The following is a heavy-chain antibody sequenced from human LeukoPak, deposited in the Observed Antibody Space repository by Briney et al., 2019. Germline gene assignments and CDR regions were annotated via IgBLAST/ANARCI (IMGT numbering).Heavy chain of an antibody. V-gene: IGHV4-39*07. D-gene: IGHD3-10*01. CDR2: IYYSGST. CDR1: GVSISSSSYY. CDR3: ASPPQLYGSGTPPGWFDP. Sequence: PSETLSLTCTGSGVSISSSSYYWGWIRQPPGKGLEWIGSIYYSGSTYYNPSLKSRVTISVDTSKNQFSLKLSSVTAADTAVYYCASPPQLYGSGTPPGWFDPWGQGTLVTVSS. J-gene: IGHJ5*02.